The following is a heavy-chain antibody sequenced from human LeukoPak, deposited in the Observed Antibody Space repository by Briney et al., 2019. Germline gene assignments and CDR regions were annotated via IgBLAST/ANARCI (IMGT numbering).Heavy chain of an antibody. CDR2: ISGSGGST. CDR1: GFTFSSYA. D-gene: IGHD3-10*01. V-gene: IGHV3-23*01. CDR3: AKITRGSGSPTVYYYGMDV. J-gene: IGHJ6*02. Sequence: PGGSLRLSCAASGFTFSSYAMSWVRQAPGKGLEWVSDISGSGGSTYYADSVKGRFTISRDNSKNTLYLQMNSLRAEDTAVYYCAKITRGSGSPTVYYYGMDVWGQGTTVTVSS.